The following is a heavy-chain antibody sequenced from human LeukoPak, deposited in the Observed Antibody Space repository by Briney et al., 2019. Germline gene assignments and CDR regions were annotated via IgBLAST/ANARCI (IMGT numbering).Heavy chain of an antibody. CDR3: AGGKLRFPDY. J-gene: IGHJ4*01. V-gene: IGHV4-59*13. CDR2: IYHSGST. CDR1: GGSLSSYQ. Sequence: SETLSLTCTVSGGSLSSYQWSWIRQPPGKGLEWIGNIYHSGSTNYSPSLTSRVTLSVSTSKEQSSLNMKHVNAAETAVYYCAGGKLRFPDYWGQGTLVTVSS. D-gene: IGHD5-12*01.